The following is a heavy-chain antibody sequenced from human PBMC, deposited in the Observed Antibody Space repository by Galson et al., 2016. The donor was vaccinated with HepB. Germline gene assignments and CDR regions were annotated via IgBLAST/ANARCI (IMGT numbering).Heavy chain of an antibody. CDR3: ARDQDEGITIFGLDP. CDR2: ISSDGTNQ. D-gene: IGHD3-3*01. CDR1: GFTFKYYA. V-gene: IGHV3-30-3*01. Sequence: SLRLSCAASGFTFKYYAFHWVRQAPGKGLEWVALISSDGTNQYYANSVKGRFTISKDNSKNTLYLQMNSLRAEDTAVYYCARDQDEGITIFGLDPWGQGILVIVSS. J-gene: IGHJ5*02.